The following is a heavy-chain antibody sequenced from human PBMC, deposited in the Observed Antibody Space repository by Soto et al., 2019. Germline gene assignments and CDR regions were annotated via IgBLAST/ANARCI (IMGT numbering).Heavy chain of an antibody. D-gene: IGHD5-12*01. V-gene: IGHV3-43*01. CDR2: ISWDGGST. Sequence: GVSLRLSCAASGFTFDDYTMHWVRQAPGKGLEWVSLISWDGGSTYYADSVKGRFTISRDNSKNSLYLQMNSLRTEDTALYYCAKDIAGHSGYDWDYYYGMDVWAQGTTVNGSS. CDR1: GFTFDDYT. J-gene: IGHJ6*02. CDR3: AKDIAGHSGYDWDYYYGMDV.